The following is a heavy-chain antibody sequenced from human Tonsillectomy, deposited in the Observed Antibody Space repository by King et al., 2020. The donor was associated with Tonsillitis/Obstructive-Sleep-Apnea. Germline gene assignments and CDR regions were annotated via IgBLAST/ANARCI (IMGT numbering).Heavy chain of an antibody. CDR3: ARLGGGKIDY. V-gene: IGHV5-51*01. Sequence: VQLVESGAEVKKPGESLRISCKASGYSFTSYWIGWVRQMPGNGLEWMGVVFPADSDTRYSPSFQGHVTFSADKSINTAYLQWSSLRASDTAMYYCARLGGGKIDYWGQGTLVTVSS. CDR1: GYSFTSYW. CDR2: VFPADSDT. J-gene: IGHJ4*02. D-gene: IGHD1-26*01.